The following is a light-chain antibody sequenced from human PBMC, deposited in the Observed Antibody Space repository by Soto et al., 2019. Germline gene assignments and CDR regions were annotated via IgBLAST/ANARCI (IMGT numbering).Light chain of an antibody. J-gene: IGKJ4*01. V-gene: IGKV3-11*01. CDR2: DAS. CDR3: QQLSTLPPI. Sequence: EIVLTQSPATLSLSPGERATLSCRASQSVSSYLAWYQQKPGQAPRLLIYDASNRATGIPARFSGSGSGTDFTLTISSLEPEDFAFYYCQQLSTLPPILAGGTKVDIK. CDR1: QSVSSY.